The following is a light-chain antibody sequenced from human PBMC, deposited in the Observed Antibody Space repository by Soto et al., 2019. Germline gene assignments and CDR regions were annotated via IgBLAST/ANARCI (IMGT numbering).Light chain of an antibody. CDR3: QQRNNWPPS. J-gene: IGKJ5*01. V-gene: IGKV3-11*01. Sequence: EVVLTQSPATLSVSPGERATLSCRASQRLSGYLVWYQQKPGQSPRLLMSDTSNRASGIPARISGGGSGTAYTLPISNVEPEEVAVYYCQQRNNWPPSFGQGTRLE. CDR2: DTS. CDR1: QRLSGY.